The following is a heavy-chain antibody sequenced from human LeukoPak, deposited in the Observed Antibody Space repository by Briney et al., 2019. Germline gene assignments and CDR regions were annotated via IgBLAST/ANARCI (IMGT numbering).Heavy chain of an antibody. CDR3: AREEWLVHGAGGGWFDP. CDR1: GYTFTSYT. D-gene: IGHD6-19*01. CDR2: INTNTGNP. J-gene: IGHJ5*02. Sequence: ASVKVSCKASGYTFTSYTMNWVRQAPGQGLEWMGWINTNTGNPTYAQGFTGRFVFSLDTSVSTAYLQISSLKAEDTAVYYCAREEWLVHGAGGGWFDPWGQGTLVTVSS. V-gene: IGHV7-4-1*02.